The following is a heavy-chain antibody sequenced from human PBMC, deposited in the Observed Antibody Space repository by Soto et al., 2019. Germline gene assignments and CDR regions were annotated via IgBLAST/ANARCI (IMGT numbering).Heavy chain of an antibody. J-gene: IGHJ4*02. CDR3: ARAAMGGSSWPFDY. V-gene: IGHV4-4*02. CDR1: GGSISSSNW. CDR2: IYHSGST. Sequence: SETLSLTCAVSGGSISSSNWWSWVRQPPGKGLEWIGEIYHSGSTNYNPSLKSRVTISVDKSKNQFSLKLSSVTGADTAVYYCARAAMGGSSWPFDYWGQGTLVTVS. D-gene: IGHD6-13*01.